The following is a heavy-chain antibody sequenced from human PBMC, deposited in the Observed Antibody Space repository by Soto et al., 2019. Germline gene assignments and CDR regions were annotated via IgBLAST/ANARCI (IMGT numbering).Heavy chain of an antibody. J-gene: IGHJ3*02. CDR3: AKGGSGSYSNAFDI. V-gene: IGHV4-39*01. CDR2: IYYSGYT. CDR1: GGSISSSSYY. Sequence: SETLSLTCTVSGGSISSSSYYWGWIRQPPGKGLEWIGSIYYSGYTYYNPSLKSRVTISVDTSKNQFSLKLSSVTAADTAVYYCAKGGSGSYSNAFDIWGQGTMVT. D-gene: IGHD3-10*01.